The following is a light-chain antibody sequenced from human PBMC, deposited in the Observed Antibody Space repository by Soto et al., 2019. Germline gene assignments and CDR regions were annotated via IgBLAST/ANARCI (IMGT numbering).Light chain of an antibody. CDR3: QQYGRSPRT. CDR2: GAS. V-gene: IGKV3-20*01. CDR1: QSVNSNY. Sequence: ETVLTQSPGTLSLSPGERATLSCRASQSVNSNYLAWYQQKPGQAPRLLIYGASSRATGIPARFSGSGSGTDFILTISRLEPDDFAVYYCQQYGRSPRTFGQGTKVEIK. J-gene: IGKJ1*01.